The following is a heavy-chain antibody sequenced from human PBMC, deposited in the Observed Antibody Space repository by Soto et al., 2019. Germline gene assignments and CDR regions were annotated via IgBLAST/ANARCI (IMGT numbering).Heavy chain of an antibody. CDR2: IIPVLGIA. D-gene: IGHD1-26*01. CDR1: GDTFNNYT. J-gene: IGHJ5*02. Sequence: SVKVSCKASGDTFNNYTITWVRQGPGQGLEWIGRIIPVLGIANYAQTFQGRVTITADKSASTAYMELSSLRSEDTAVYYCTSIPSVGSAWFDPWGQGTLVTVSS. V-gene: IGHV1-69*02. CDR3: TSIPSVGSAWFDP.